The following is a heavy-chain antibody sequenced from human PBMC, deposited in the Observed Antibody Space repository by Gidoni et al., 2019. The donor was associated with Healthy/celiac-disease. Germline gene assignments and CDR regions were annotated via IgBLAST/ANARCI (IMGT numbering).Heavy chain of an antibody. CDR1: GVG. D-gene: IGHD3-10*01. J-gene: IGHJ5*02. CDR3: AREITMVRGVMDTWFDT. CDR2: IYWDDDK. V-gene: IGHV2-5*02. Sequence: GVGVGWIRQPPGKALEWFALIYWDDDKRYSPSLKSRLTITKDTSKNQVVLTMTKMDPVDTATYYCAREITMVRGVMDTWFDTWGQGTLVTVSS.